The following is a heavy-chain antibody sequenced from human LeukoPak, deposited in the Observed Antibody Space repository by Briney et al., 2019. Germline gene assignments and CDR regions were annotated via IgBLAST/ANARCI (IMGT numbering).Heavy chain of an antibody. CDR1: GGSIRSNSYY. V-gene: IGHV4-39*07. CDR2: IYYSGST. Sequence: PSETLSLTCTVSGGSIRSNSYYWGWIRQPPGKGLEWIGSIYYSGSTYYNPSLKSRVTISVDTSKNQFSLKLSSVTAADTAVYYCAREIRSIAARRDWFDPWGQGTLVTVSS. CDR3: AREIRSIAARRDWFDP. D-gene: IGHD6-6*01. J-gene: IGHJ5*02.